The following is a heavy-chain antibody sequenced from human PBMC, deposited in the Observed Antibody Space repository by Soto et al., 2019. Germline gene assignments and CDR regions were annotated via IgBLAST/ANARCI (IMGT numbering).Heavy chain of an antibody. Sequence: GGSRILSCAGSGLTVSSNYMSWVRQAPGKGLEWVSVIYSGGSTYYADSVKGRFTISRDNSKNTLYLQMNSLRAEDTAVYYCARGRPRGYYYYYMDVWGKGTTVTVSS. CDR3: ARGRPRGYYYYYMDV. CDR2: IYSGGST. CDR1: GLTVSSNY. D-gene: IGHD3-10*01. J-gene: IGHJ6*03. V-gene: IGHV3-66*01.